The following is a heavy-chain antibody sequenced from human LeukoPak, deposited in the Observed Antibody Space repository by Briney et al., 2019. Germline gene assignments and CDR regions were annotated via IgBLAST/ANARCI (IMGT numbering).Heavy chain of an antibody. V-gene: IGHV4-34*01. CDR1: GGSFSGYY. CDR2: INHSGST. D-gene: IGHD5-12*01. J-gene: IGHJ3*02. Sequence: NPSETLSLTCAVYGGSFSGYYWSWIRQPPGKGLEWIGEINHSGSTNYNPSLKSRVAISVDTSKNQFSLKLSSVTAADTAVYYCARWTGYSGYDYAFDIWGQGTMVTVSS. CDR3: ARWTGYSGYDYAFDI.